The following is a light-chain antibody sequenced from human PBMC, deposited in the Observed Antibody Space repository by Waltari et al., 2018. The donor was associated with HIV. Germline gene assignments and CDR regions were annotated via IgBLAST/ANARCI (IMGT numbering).Light chain of an antibody. CDR1: RSAVGGYNY. Sequence: QSALTQPRSVSGSPGPSVPIPCTGTRSAVGGYNYVSWYQQHPAHAPKIILYDVGRRPSGIPDRFSGSRSGNRASLNISGLQTDDEAHYYCCSYAGSDTWVFGGGTKVTVL. CDR2: DVG. CDR3: CSYAGSDTWV. V-gene: IGLV2-11*01. J-gene: IGLJ3*02.